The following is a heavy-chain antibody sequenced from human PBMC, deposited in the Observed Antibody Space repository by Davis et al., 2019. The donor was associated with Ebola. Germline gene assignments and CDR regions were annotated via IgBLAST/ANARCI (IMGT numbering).Heavy chain of an antibody. CDR2: IYYSGIP. Sequence: MPSETLSLTCTVSGGSISSGGYYWSWIRQLPGKGLEWIVYIYYSGIPYSNPSLGSRVTISVDTSKNQFSLNLSSVTAADTAVYYCARLRTEMASFYFEYWGQGTLVTVSS. CDR3: ARLRTEMASFYFEY. D-gene: IGHD5-24*01. J-gene: IGHJ4*02. CDR1: GGSISSGGYY. V-gene: IGHV4-31*03.